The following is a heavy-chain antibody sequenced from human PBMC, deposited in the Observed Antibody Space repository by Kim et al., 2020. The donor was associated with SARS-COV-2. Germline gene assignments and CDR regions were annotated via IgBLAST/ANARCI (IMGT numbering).Heavy chain of an antibody. CDR1: GFTFSDHY. J-gene: IGHJ6*02. Sequence: GGSLRLSCAASGFTFSDHYMDWVRQAPGKGLEWVGRIRNKANTYTTEYAASVKGRFTISRDDSKNSLYLQMNSLKTEDTAVYYCARGRILAPGTATWSYWGMDVWGQGTTVTVSS. CDR2: IRNKANTYTT. V-gene: IGHV3-72*01. CDR3: ARGRILAPGTATWSYWGMDV. D-gene: IGHD6-13*01.